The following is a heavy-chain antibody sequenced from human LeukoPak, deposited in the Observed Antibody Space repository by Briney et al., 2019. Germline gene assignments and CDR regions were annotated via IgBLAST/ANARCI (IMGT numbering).Heavy chain of an antibody. J-gene: IGHJ4*02. V-gene: IGHV3-33*01. CDR2: IWYDGSNK. CDR3: ARDYDSSGYSRPHFDY. CDR1: GFTFSSYG. D-gene: IGHD3-22*01. Sequence: PGGSLRLSCAASGFTFSSYGMHWVRQAPGKGLEWVAVIWYDGSNKYYADSVKGRFTISRDNSKNTLYLQMNSLRAEDTAVYYCARDYDSSGYSRPHFDYWGQGTLVTVSS.